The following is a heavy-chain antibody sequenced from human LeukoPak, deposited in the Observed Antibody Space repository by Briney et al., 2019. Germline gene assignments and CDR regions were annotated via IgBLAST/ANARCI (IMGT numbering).Heavy chain of an antibody. D-gene: IGHD3-22*01. V-gene: IGHV3-30*18. CDR3: AKVDNYDDY. CDR2: ISPDGNSE. CDR1: GFTFSTFG. J-gene: IGHJ4*02. Sequence: GGSLRLSCAASGFTFSTFGIHWVRQAPGKGLEWVAAISPDGNSEYYADSVKGRFTISRDNSKNMIYLQMNSLRGEDSAVYYCAKVDNYDDYWGQGTLVTVSS.